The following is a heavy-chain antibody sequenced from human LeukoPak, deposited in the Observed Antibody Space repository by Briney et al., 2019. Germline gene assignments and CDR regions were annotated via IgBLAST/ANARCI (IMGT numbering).Heavy chain of an antibody. CDR1: GGSLSSYY. Sequence: SETLSLTCTVSGGSLSSYYWSLIRQPPGKGLEWIGYIYYSGSTNYNPSLKSRVTISVDTSKNQFSLKLSSVTAADTAVYYCARRVVGGPFDYWGQGTLVTVSS. CDR2: IYYSGST. CDR3: ARRVVGGPFDY. V-gene: IGHV4-59*01. J-gene: IGHJ4*02. D-gene: IGHD4-23*01.